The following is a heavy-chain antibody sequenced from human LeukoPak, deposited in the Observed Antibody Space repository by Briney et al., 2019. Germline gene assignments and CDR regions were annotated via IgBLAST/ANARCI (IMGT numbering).Heavy chain of an antibody. Sequence: GGSLRLSCAASGFTFSDYEMNWVRQAPGKGLEWVSYISIGGSTIYYADSVKGRFTISRDNAKNSLYLQMNSLRAEDTAVYYRASTVANDYWGQGTLVTVSS. D-gene: IGHD4-23*01. CDR2: ISIGGSTI. CDR1: GFTFSDYE. CDR3: ASTVANDY. V-gene: IGHV3-48*03. J-gene: IGHJ4*02.